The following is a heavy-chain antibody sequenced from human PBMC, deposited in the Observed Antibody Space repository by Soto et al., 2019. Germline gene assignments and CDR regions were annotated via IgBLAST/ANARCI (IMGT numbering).Heavy chain of an antibody. CDR1: GFTVSSNY. CDR2: IYSGGST. CDR3: ARDKPDYDFWSGQGLGMDV. J-gene: IGHJ6*02. Sequence: GGSLRLSCAASGFTVSSNYMSWVRQAPEKGLEWVSVIYSGGSTYYADSVKGRFTISRDNSKNTLYLQVNSLRAEDTAVYYCARDKPDYDFWSGQGLGMDVWGQGTTVTVSS. V-gene: IGHV3-53*01. D-gene: IGHD3-3*01.